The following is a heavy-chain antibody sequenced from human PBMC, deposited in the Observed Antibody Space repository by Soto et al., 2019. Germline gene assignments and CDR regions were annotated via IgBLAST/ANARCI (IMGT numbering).Heavy chain of an antibody. CDR3: AIGYNYAPCDP. J-gene: IGHJ5*02. V-gene: IGHV3-23*01. CDR1: GFTFSSYA. Sequence: GGSLRLSCAASGFTFSSYAMSWVRQAPGKGLEWVSGISGSGDSTYYADSVKGRFTISRDSSNNTLYLQMNSLRAEDTAVYYCAIGYNYAPCDPWGQGTLVTVSS. CDR2: ISGSGDST. D-gene: IGHD5-18*01.